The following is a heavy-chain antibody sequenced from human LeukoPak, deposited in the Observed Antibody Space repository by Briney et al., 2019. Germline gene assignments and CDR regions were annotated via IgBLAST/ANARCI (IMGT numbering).Heavy chain of an antibody. CDR1: GGSISSYY. V-gene: IGHV4-59*01. CDR2: IDYSGST. J-gene: IGHJ4*02. D-gene: IGHD3-9*01. CDR3: ASSIYDILTGYYHFDY. Sequence: SETLSLTCAVSGGSISSYYWSWIRQPPGEGLEWIGFIDYSGSTNYNPSLKSRVTISVDTSKNQFSLKLSSVTAADTAVYYCASSIYDILTGYYHFDYWGQGTLVTVSS.